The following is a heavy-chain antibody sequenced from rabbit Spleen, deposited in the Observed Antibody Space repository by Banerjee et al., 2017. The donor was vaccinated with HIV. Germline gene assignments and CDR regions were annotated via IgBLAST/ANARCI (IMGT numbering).Heavy chain of an antibody. V-gene: IGHV1S45*01. CDR3: ARDTGTSFSTYGMDL. J-gene: IGHJ6*01. CDR2: IAGGATGFT. CDR1: GFSFSSNW. D-gene: IGHD8-1*01. Sequence: LEESGGGLVKPGGTLTLTCTVSGFSFSSNWICWVRQAPGKGLEWIACIAGGATGFTYSATWAKGRFTCSKTSSTTVTLQMTSLTVADTATYFCARDTGTSFSTYGMDLWGPGTLVTVS.